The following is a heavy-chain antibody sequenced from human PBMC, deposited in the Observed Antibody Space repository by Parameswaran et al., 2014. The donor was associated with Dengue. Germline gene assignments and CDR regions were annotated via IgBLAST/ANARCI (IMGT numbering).Heavy chain of an antibody. D-gene: IGHD5-18*01. CDR2: INSDGSET. CDR3: ARSGYTYGYSAFDI. Sequence: MPGVRQAPGKGLVCVSRINSDGSETSYAESVKGRFTISRDNAKNTLYLQMNSLRAEDTAVYYCARSGYTYGYSAFDIWGQGTMVTVSS. V-gene: IGHV3-74*01. J-gene: IGHJ3*02.